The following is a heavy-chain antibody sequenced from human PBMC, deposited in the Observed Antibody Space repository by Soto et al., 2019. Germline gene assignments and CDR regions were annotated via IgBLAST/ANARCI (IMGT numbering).Heavy chain of an antibody. CDR1: GFIFSSYA. CDR2: ISYDGSNK. D-gene: IGHD5-18*01. Sequence: QVQLVESGGGVVQPGRSLRLSCAASGFIFSSYAMHWVRQAPGKGLEWVAVISYDGSNKYYADSVKGRFTISRDNSKNTLYLQMNSLRAEDTAVYYCASVDTAMGYWGQGTLVTVSS. CDR3: ASVDTAMGY. V-gene: IGHV3-30-3*01. J-gene: IGHJ4*02.